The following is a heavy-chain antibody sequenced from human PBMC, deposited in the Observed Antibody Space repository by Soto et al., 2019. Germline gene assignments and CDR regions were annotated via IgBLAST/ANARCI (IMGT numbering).Heavy chain of an antibody. Sequence: QITLKESGPTLVKPTQTLTLTCTFSGFSLSTTGEGVGWIRQPPGKALEWLAVIYWNDDKSYSPSLKSRLTISKDTAKKQVVLTMMNMAPVDTGTYYCAQVDDVAALFADLGQGTLVTVSS. D-gene: IGHD6-6*01. CDR2: IYWNDDK. V-gene: IGHV2-5*01. CDR3: AQVDDVAALFAD. J-gene: IGHJ4*02. CDR1: GFSLSTTGEG.